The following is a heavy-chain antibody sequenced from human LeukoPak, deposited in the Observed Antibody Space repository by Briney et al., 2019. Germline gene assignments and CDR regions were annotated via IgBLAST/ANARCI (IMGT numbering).Heavy chain of an antibody. CDR3: ARDDETGYVGNAFDI. J-gene: IGHJ3*02. CDR1: GGSIRGYY. D-gene: IGHD5-12*01. Sequence: SETLSLTCTVSGGSIRGYYWSWIRQPPGRALEWVGYIFYSGSTNYNPSLKSRVTILVDTSKNQFSLKLNSVTAADTAVYYCARDDETGYVGNAFDIWGQGTMVTVSS. CDR2: IFYSGST. V-gene: IGHV4-59*12.